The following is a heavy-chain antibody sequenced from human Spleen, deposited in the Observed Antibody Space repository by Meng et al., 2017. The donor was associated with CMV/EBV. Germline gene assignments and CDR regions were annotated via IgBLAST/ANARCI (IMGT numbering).Heavy chain of an antibody. V-gene: IGHV3-30-3*01. CDR2: ISYDGSNK. D-gene: IGHD6-6*01. J-gene: IGHJ6*02. CDR1: GFIFSNYA. Sequence: GGYLRLSCAASGFIFSNYAMLWVRQAPGKGLEWVAVISYDGSNKYYADSVKGRFTISRDNSKNTLYLQMNGLRPEDTAVYYCAKDMSSSSYYYYGMDVWGQGTTVTVSS. CDR3: AKDMSSSSYYYYGMDV.